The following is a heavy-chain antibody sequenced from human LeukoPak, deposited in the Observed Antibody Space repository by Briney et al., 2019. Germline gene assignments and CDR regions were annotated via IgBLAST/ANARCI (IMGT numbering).Heavy chain of an antibody. V-gene: IGHV4-39*01. CDR1: GGSISSSSYY. J-gene: IGHJ4*02. CDR3: ARGYSSSWGDWDHFDY. D-gene: IGHD6-13*01. Sequence: PSETLSLTCTVSGGSISSSSYYWGWIRQPPGKGLEWIGSIYYSGSTYYNPSPKSRVTISVDTSKNQFSLKLSSVTAADTAVYYCARGYSSSWGDWDHFDYWGQGTLVTVSS. CDR2: IYYSGST.